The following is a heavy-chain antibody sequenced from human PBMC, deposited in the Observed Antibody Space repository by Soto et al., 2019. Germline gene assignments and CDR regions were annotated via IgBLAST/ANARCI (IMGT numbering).Heavy chain of an antibody. CDR2: IYYSGNT. D-gene: IGHD6-6*01. CDR3: ARPEMGIAARGYYYYMDV. Sequence: QLQLQESGPGLVKPSETLSLTCTVSGGSISSSSYYWGWIRQPPGKGLEWIGSIYYSGNTYYNPSRKSRDTISVDTSKNPFSLKLSSVTAADTAVYYCARPEMGIAARGYYYYMDVWGKGTTVTVSS. V-gene: IGHV4-39*01. CDR1: GGSISSSSYY. J-gene: IGHJ6*03.